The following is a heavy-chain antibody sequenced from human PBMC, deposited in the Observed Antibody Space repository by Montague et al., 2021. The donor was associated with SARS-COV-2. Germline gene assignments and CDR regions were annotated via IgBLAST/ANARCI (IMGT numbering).Heavy chain of an antibody. CDR2: VDTAGDP. J-gene: IGHJ6*02. D-gene: IGHD3-10*01. CDR3: SRGVKSTNRGIITKRPPLPRGTMDV. V-gene: IGHV3-13*05. CDR1: GLTFSSYD. Sequence: SLRLSCAASGLTFSSYDFHWVRQGTGKGLEWVSAVDTAGDPFYADSVKGRFTISSENAKNYVYLQLDSLRAVDTAVYYCSRGVKSTNRGIITKRPPLPRGTMDVWGQGTAVIVSS.